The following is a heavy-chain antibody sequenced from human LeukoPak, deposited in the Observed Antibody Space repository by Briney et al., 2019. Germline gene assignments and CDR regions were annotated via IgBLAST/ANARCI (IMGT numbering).Heavy chain of an antibody. CDR1: GGTFSSYA. V-gene: IGHV1-69*13. D-gene: IGHD2-15*01. CDR2: IIPIFGTA. J-gene: IGHJ5*02. CDR3: ARSKGVVVVAATIWFDP. Sequence: ASVKVSCKASGGTFSSYAISWVRQAPGQGLEWMGGIIPIFGTANYAQKFQGRVTITADESTSTAYMELRSLRSDDTAVYYCARSKGVVVVAATIWFDPWGQGTLVTVSS.